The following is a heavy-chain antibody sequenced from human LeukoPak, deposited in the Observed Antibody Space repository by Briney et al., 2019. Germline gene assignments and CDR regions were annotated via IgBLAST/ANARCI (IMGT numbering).Heavy chain of an antibody. CDR3: ARDRIAAAGSSPKSYYYYGMDV. CDR1: GFTFSNYW. V-gene: IGHV3-7*01. D-gene: IGHD6-13*01. CDR2: IKQDGSEK. Sequence: GGSLRLSCAASGFTFSNYWMNWVRQAPGKGLEWVANIKQDGSEKYYVDSVKGRFTISRDNAKNSLYLQMNSLRAEDTAVYSCARDRIAAAGSSPKSYYYYGMDVWGQGTTVTVSS. J-gene: IGHJ6*02.